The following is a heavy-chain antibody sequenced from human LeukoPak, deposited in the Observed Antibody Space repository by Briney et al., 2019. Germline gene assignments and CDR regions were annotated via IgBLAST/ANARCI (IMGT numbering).Heavy chain of an antibody. J-gene: IGHJ6*02. CDR2: IIPILGIA. CDR1: GGTFSSYA. CDR3: ATKGRYSSSWSYYYYGMDV. D-gene: IGHD6-13*01. Sequence: SVKVSCKASGGTFSSYAISWVRQAPGQGLEWMGRIIPILGIANYAQKFQGRVTITADKSTSTAYMELSSLRSEDTAVYYCATKGRYSSSWSYYYYGMDVWGQGTTVTVSS. V-gene: IGHV1-69*04.